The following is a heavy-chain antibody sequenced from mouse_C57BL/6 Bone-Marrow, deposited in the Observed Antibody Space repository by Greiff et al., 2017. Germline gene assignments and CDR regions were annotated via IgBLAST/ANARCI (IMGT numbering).Heavy chain of an antibody. V-gene: IGHV1-55*01. CDR3: ARHYYISYRDVDV. D-gene: IGHD2-12*01. J-gene: IGHJ1*03. CDR1: GYTFTSYW. CDR2: IYPGSGST. Sequence: QVQLQQPGAELVKPGASVKMSCKASGYTFTSYWITWVKQRPGQGLEWIGDIYPGSGSTNYNEKFKSKATLTVDTSSSTAYMQRSSLTSEDSAVYYCARHYYISYRDVDVWGTGTTVTVSS.